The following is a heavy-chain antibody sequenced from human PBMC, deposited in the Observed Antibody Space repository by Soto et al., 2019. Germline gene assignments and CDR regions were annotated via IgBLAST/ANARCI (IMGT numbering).Heavy chain of an antibody. V-gene: IGHV1-18*01. Sequence: GASVKVSCKASGYTFTSYGISWVRQAPGQGPEWMGWISAYNGNTNYAQKLQGRVTMTTDTSTSTAYMELRSPRSDDTAVYYCALAYYYDSSGYRGPDYWGQGTLVTVSS. CDR1: GYTFTSYG. J-gene: IGHJ4*02. CDR2: ISAYNGNT. CDR3: ALAYYYDSSGYRGPDY. D-gene: IGHD3-22*01.